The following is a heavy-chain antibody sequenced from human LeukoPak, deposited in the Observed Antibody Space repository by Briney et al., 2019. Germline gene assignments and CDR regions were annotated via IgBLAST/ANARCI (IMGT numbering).Heavy chain of an antibody. V-gene: IGHV3-64*02. D-gene: IGHD3-22*01. Sequence: PGGSLRLSCAGSGFTFSDYTMHWVRQGPGKGLEYVSAITANARSKYHADSVRGRFTISRDNSKNTLYLQMNSLRAEDTAVYYCAKGEVSSGYYYYFDSWGQGTLVTVSS. CDR1: GFTFSDYT. CDR2: ITANARSK. J-gene: IGHJ4*02. CDR3: AKGEVSSGYYYYFDS.